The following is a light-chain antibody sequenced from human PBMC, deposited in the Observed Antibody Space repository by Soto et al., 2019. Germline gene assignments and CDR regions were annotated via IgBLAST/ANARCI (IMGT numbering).Light chain of an antibody. CDR3: QQRSNWPPT. V-gene: IGKV3D-20*02. CDR2: DAS. J-gene: IGKJ1*01. Sequence: EFVLTQSPGTLSLSPGERATLSCRASQSVSSSYLAWYQQKPGQAPRLLIYDASTRATGIPARFSGSGSGTDFTLTITSLEPEDFAVYYCQQRSNWPPTFGQGTKVDIK. CDR1: QSVSSSY.